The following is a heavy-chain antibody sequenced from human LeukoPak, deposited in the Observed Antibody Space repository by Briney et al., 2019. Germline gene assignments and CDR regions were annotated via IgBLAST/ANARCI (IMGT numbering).Heavy chain of an antibody. J-gene: IGHJ4*02. CDR2: IIPIFGTA. CDR1: GGTFSSYA. D-gene: IGHD3-22*01. V-gene: IGHV1-69*13. CDR3: ARGYDYYDSSGYPY. Sequence: PWASVKVSCKASGGTFSSYAISWVRQAPGQGLEWMGGIIPIFGTANYAQEFQGRVTITADESTSTAYMELSSLRSEDTAVYYCARGYDYYDSSGYPYWGQGTLVTVSS.